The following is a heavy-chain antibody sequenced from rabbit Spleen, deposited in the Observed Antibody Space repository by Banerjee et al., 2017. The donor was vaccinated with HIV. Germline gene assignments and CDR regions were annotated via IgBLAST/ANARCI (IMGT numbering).Heavy chain of an antibody. J-gene: IGHJ4*01. CDR1: GFSFSDRDV. Sequence: QEQLVESGRGLVKPEGSLTLTCKASGFSFSDRDVMCWVRQAPGKGLQWIACINAVTGKPVYATWAKGRFTISRTSSTTVTLQMTGLTAADTATYFCARDLVAVIGWNFNLWGPGTLVTVS. V-gene: IGHV1S45*01. CDR2: INAVTGKP. D-gene: IGHD1-1*01. CDR3: ARDLVAVIGWNFNL.